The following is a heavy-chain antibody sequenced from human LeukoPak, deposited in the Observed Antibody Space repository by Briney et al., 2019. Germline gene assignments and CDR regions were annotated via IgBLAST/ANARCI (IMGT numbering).Heavy chain of an antibody. Sequence: GGSLRLSCAASGFTFSSYGMHWVRQAPGKGLEWVAVIWYDGSNKYYADSVKGRFTISRDNSKNTLYLQMNGLRAEDTAVYYFAKGPDDGSKSYWGQGTLVTVSS. D-gene: IGHD3-22*01. J-gene: IGHJ4*02. CDR2: IWYDGSNK. CDR3: AKGPDDGSKSY. CDR1: GFTFSSYG. V-gene: IGHV3-33*06.